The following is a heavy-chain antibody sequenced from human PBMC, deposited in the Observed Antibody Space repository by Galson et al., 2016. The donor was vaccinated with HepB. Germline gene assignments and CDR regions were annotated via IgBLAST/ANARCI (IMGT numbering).Heavy chain of an antibody. V-gene: IGHV1-3*01. CDR1: GYTFSSYA. CDR3: AREVEDGNYDY. J-gene: IGHJ4*02. D-gene: IGHD1-7*01. Sequence: SVKVSCKASGYTFSSYALHWARQAPGQRLEWMGWINGGNGDTEYSQRFQDRLTLTRNTSATTVYMDLTGLRPEDTAVYYCAREVEDGNYDYWGQGSLVTVSS. CDR2: INGGNGDT.